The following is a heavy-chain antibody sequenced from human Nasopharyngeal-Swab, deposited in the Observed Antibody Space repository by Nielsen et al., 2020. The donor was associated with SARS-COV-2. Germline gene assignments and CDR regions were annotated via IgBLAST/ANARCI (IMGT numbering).Heavy chain of an antibody. CDR3: ARAGEYRFDY. D-gene: IGHD7-27*01. V-gene: IGHV3-74*01. J-gene: IGHJ4*02. Sequence: GESLKISCAGSGFTFSSSWLHWVRQAPGEGLVWVARLNGDATTVDYADSVKGRFTISRDNAENTLYLQMNGLRDEDTAIYYCARAGEYRFDYWGQGTLVTVSS. CDR2: LNGDATTV. CDR1: GFTFSSSW.